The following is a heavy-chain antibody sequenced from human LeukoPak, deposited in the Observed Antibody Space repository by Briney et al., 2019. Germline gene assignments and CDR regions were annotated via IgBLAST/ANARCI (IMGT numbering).Heavy chain of an antibody. V-gene: IGHV4-4*02. D-gene: IGHD3-3*01. CDR2: IYHSGST. J-gene: IGHJ4*02. CDR3: ARGALYGSGLDY. CDR1: GGSISSNNW. Sequence: PSETLSLTCAVSGGSISSNNWWWSWVRQPPGKGLEWIGEIYHSGSTNYNPSLKSRVTISVDTSKNQFSLKLSSVTAADTAVYYCARGALYGSGLDYWGQGTLVTVSS.